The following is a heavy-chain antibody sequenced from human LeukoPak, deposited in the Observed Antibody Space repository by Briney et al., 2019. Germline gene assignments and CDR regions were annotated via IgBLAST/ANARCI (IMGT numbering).Heavy chain of an antibody. V-gene: IGHV1-2*02. D-gene: IGHD3-10*01. J-gene: IGHJ4*02. CDR1: GYTFTGYY. CDR2: INPNSGGT. CDR3: ARERRYYYGSGSSYYFDY. Sequence: ASVKVSCKASGYTFTGYYMHWVRQAPGQGLEWMGWINPNSGGTNYAQKFQGRVTMIRDTSISTAYMELSRLRSDDTAVYYCARERRYYYGSGSSYYFDYWGQGTLVTVSS.